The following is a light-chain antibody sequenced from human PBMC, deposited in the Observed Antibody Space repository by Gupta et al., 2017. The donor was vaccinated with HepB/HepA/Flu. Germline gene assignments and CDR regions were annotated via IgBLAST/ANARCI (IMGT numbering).Light chain of an antibody. CDR1: QSISNY. V-gene: IGKV3-11*01. CDR2: EAS. J-gene: IGKJ5*01. Sequence: ETVFTQSPATLPLSPVERATLSCRASQSISNYLAWYQQKPGQAPRLLIYEASNRATGTAARFSGSGSGTEFTLTISSLKPEDFAIYYCQQCRNWPNTFGQGTPVEIK. CDR3: QQCRNWPNT.